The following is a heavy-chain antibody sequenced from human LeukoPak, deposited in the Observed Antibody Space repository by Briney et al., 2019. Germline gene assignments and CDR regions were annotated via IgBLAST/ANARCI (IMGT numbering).Heavy chain of an antibody. Sequence: GGSLRLSCAASGFTFSSYWMSWVRQAPGKGLEWVANIKQDGSEKYYVDSVKGRFTISRDNAKNSLYLQMNSLRAEDTAVYYCARAPPPWNYVDWFDPWGQGTLVTVSS. D-gene: IGHD1-7*01. CDR3: ARAPPPWNYVDWFDP. CDR2: IKQDGSEK. J-gene: IGHJ5*02. CDR1: GFTFSSYW. V-gene: IGHV3-7*01.